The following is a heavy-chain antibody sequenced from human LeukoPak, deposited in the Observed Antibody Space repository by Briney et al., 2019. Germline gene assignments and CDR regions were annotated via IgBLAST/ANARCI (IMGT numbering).Heavy chain of an antibody. CDR3: AGVLVAKPHFDY. V-gene: IGHV3-7*01. Sequence: GGSLRLSCAASGFTFSSYWMSWVRQAPGKGLEWVANIKQDGSEKYYVDSVKGRFTISRDNAKNSLHLQMNSLRAEDSAVYYCAGVLVAKPHFDYWGQGTLVTVSS. CDR1: GFTFSSYW. CDR2: IKQDGSEK. D-gene: IGHD5-12*01. J-gene: IGHJ4*02.